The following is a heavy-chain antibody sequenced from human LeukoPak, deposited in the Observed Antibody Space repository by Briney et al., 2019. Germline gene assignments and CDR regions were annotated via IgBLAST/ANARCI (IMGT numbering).Heavy chain of an antibody. CDR2: ISSSSTTI. CDR3: ARDNHYDFWSGPNPINWFDP. V-gene: IGHV3-48*01. J-gene: IGHJ5*02. Sequence: GGSQRLSCAASGFTFSRYTMNWVRQAPGKGLEWISDISSSSTTIHYADSVKGRFTISRDNAKNSLYLQMNNLRAEDTAVYYCARDNHYDFWSGPNPINWFDPWGQGTLVTVSS. CDR1: GFTFSRYT. D-gene: IGHD3-3*01.